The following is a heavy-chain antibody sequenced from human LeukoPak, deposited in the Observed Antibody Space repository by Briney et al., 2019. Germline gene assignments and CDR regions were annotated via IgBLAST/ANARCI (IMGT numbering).Heavy chain of an antibody. CDR1: GFTFNTYS. CDR3: VRDYRYYFDY. Sequence: GGSLRLSCAASGFTFNTYSMNWVRQAPGKGPEWVSYITSSSSIISYADSVKGRFTISRDNAKNSLYLQMNSLRDEDTAVYYCVRDYRYYFDYWGQGTLVTVSS. V-gene: IGHV3-48*02. CDR2: ITSSSSII. D-gene: IGHD1-14*01. J-gene: IGHJ4*02.